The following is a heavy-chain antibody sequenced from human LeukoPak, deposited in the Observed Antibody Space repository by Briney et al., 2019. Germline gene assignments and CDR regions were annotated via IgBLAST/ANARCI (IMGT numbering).Heavy chain of an antibody. CDR2: ISSSSSTI. CDR3: ARGRTIVVVPAAMENWFDP. CDR1: GFTFSTYS. Sequence: AGGSLRLSCAASGFTFSTYSMNWVRQAPGKGLEWVSYISSSSSTIYYADSVKGRFTISRDNAKNSLYLQMNSLRAEDTAVYYCARGRTIVVVPAAMENWFDPWGQGTLVTVSS. J-gene: IGHJ5*02. V-gene: IGHV3-48*01. D-gene: IGHD2-2*01.